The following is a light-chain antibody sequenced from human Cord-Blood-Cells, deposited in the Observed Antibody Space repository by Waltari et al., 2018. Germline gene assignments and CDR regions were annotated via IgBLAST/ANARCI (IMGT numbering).Light chain of an antibody. V-gene: IGKV1-5*03. Sequence: DIQMTQSPSTLSESVGDRVTITCRASQSISSRLAWYQQKPGKAPKLLIYKASSLESGVPSRFSGSGSGTEFTLTISSLQPDDFATYYCQQYNSYSSTFGQGTKLEIK. CDR1: QSISSR. CDR3: QQYNSYSST. CDR2: KAS. J-gene: IGKJ2*01.